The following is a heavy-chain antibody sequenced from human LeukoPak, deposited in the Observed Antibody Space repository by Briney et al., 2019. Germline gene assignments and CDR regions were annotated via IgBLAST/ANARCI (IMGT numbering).Heavy chain of an antibody. Sequence: GGSLRLSCAASGFTFSSYGMHWVRQAPGKGLEWVSGITGSGANTYYAVSVKGRFTISRDNSKNTLSLQMNSLRAEDTAVYYCASLMSRVIVTGDFDNWGQGTLVTVSS. V-gene: IGHV3-23*01. J-gene: IGHJ4*02. CDR3: ASLMSRVIVTGDFDN. CDR2: ITGSGANT. D-gene: IGHD1-14*01. CDR1: GFTFSSYG.